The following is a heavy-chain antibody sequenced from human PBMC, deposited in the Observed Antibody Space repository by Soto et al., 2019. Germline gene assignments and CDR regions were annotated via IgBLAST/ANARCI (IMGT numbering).Heavy chain of an antibody. J-gene: IGHJ6*02. CDR3: ARGGRYYYDSSGYLRYGMDV. Sequence: SETLSLTCAVYGGSFSGYYWSWIRQPPGKGLEWIGEINHSGSTNYNPSLKSRVTISVDTSKNQFSLKLSSVTAADTAVYYCARGGRYYYDSSGYLRYGMDVWGQGTRSPSP. D-gene: IGHD3-22*01. V-gene: IGHV4-34*01. CDR1: GGSFSGYY. CDR2: INHSGST.